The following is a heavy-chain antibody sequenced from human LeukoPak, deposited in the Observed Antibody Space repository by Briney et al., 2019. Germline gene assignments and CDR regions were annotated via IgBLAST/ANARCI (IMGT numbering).Heavy chain of an antibody. V-gene: IGHV3-64*01. D-gene: IGHD4-17*01. CDR2: ISSNGGST. CDR1: GFTFSSYA. J-gene: IGHJ4*02. Sequence: GGSLRLSCAASGFTFSSYAMHWVRQAPGKGLEYVSAISSNGGSTYYANSVKGRFTISRDNSKNTLYLQMGSLRAEDMAVYYCAREGDRLNGDYDYWGQGTLVTVSS. CDR3: AREGDRLNGDYDY.